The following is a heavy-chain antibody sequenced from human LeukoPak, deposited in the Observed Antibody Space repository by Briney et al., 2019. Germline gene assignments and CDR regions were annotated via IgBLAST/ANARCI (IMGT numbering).Heavy chain of an antibody. D-gene: IGHD3-3*01. CDR3: ATAGVVTTLDFDY. V-gene: IGHV1-24*01. J-gene: IGHJ4*02. CDR2: FDPEDGET. CDR1: GYTLTELS. Sequence: ASVKASCKVSGYTLTELSMHWVRQAPGKGLEWMGGFDPEDGETIYAQKFQGRVTMTEDTSTDTAYMELSSLRPEDTAVYYCATAGVVTTLDFDYWGQGTLVTVSS.